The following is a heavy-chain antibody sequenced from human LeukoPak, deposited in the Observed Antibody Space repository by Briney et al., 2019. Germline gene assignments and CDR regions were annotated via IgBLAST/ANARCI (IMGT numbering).Heavy chain of an antibody. J-gene: IGHJ5*02. Sequence: SETLSLTCTVSGGSISSYYWSWIRQPPGKGLEWIGYIYYSGSTNYNPSLKSRVTISVDTSKNQFSLKLSSVTAADTAVYYCARDPPEGWFDPWGQGTLVTVSS. CDR3: ARDPPEGWFDP. V-gene: IGHV4-59*01. CDR1: GGSISSYY. CDR2: IYYSGST.